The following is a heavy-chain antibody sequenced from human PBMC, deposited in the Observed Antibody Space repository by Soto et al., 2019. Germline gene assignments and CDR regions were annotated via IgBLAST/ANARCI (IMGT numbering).Heavy chain of an antibody. D-gene: IGHD3-16*01. CDR3: ANVTGAFDI. CDR1: GYPFTGYY. Sequence: ASVKVSLQSSGYPFTGYYVHWVRQAPGQGLEWIGWINPNSGGTNYAHKFQGRVTMTRDTSISTAYMELSRLRSDDTAVYYCANVTGAFDIWGQGTMVTVSS. J-gene: IGHJ3*02. V-gene: IGHV1-2*07. CDR2: INPNSGGT.